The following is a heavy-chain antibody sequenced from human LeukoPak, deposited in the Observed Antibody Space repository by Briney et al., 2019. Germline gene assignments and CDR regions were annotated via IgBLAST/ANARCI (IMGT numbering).Heavy chain of an antibody. V-gene: IGHV4-59*01. D-gene: IGHD3-22*01. J-gene: IGHJ4*02. CDR2: IYYSGST. CDR1: GGPTTSYY. CDR3: ARDTSGYRRGSFDY. Sequence: SETLSLTCTVSGGPTTSYYWSWIRQPPGKGLEWIGYIYYSGSTNYNPSLKSRVTISVDTSKNQFFLKLSSLTAADTAVYYCARDTSGYRRGSFDYWGQGTLVTVSS.